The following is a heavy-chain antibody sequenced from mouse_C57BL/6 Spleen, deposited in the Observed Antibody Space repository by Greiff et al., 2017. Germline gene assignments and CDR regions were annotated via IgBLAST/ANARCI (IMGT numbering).Heavy chain of an antibody. CDR3: ARDLNDGYQSYYAMDY. V-gene: IGHV5-4*01. J-gene: IGHJ4*01. Sequence: EVQLQESGGGLVKPGGSLKLSCAASGFTFSSYAMSWVRQTPEKRLEWVATISDGGSYTYYPDNVKGRFTISRDNAKNNLYLQMSHLKSEDTAMYYCARDLNDGYQSYYAMDYWGQGTSVTVSS. D-gene: IGHD2-3*01. CDR2: ISDGGSYT. CDR1: GFTFSSYA.